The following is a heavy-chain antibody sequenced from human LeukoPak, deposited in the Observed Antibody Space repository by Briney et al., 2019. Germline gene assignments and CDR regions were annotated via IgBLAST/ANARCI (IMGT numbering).Heavy chain of an antibody. V-gene: IGHV3-48*03. CDR2: IDFSGSTI. J-gene: IGHJ6*03. D-gene: IGHD3-3*01. Sequence: PGGSLRLSCAASGFTFSNFEMNWVRQAPGKGLEWVSYIDFSGSTILYADSVKGRFTISRDNAKNSLYLQMNSLRAEDTAVYYCARGFGVAYYYYSMDVWGKGTTVTISS. CDR1: GFTFSNFE. CDR3: ARGFGVAYYYYSMDV.